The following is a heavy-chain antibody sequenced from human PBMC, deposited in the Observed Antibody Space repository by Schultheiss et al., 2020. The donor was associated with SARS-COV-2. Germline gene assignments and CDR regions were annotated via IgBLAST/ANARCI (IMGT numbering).Heavy chain of an antibody. CDR3: ARARTYYDSSGYQYSYDGMDV. V-gene: IGHV1-69*13. CDR2: IIPIFGTA. J-gene: IGHJ6*02. CDR1: GGIFSSYA. D-gene: IGHD3-22*01. Sequence: SVKVSCKASGGIFSSYAISWVRQAPGQGLEWMGGIIPIFGTANYAQKFQGRVTITADESTSTAYMELSSLRSEDTAVFYCARARTYYDSSGYQYSYDGMDVWGQGTTVTVSS.